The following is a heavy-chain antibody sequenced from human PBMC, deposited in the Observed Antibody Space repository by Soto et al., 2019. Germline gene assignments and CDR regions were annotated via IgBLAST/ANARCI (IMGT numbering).Heavy chain of an antibody. V-gene: IGHV3-66*01. CDR1: GYTVSSNY. CDR2: IYSGGST. D-gene: IGHD2-15*01. Sequence: EVQLVESGGGLVQPGGSLRLSCAASGYTVSSNYMSWVRQAPGKGLEWVSVIYSGGSTYYADSVKGRFTISRDNSKNTLSLQMNSLRAEDTAVYYCVREGCSGGSCDYYFDYWGQGTLVTVSS. J-gene: IGHJ4*02. CDR3: VREGCSGGSCDYYFDY.